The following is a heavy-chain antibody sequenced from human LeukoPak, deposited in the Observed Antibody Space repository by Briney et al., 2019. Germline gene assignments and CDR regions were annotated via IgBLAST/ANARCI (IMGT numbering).Heavy chain of an antibody. Sequence: SGTLSLTCAVSGDSISSGHWWSWVRQPPGKGLEWIGEIRHGGSTNYNPSLKSRVTISVDRSKNQFSLKVNSVTAADTAVYYCARDGGSYRDFEYWGQGTLVTVSS. CDR1: GDSISSGHW. CDR2: IRHGGST. D-gene: IGHD1-26*01. V-gene: IGHV4-4*02. CDR3: ARDGGSYRDFEY. J-gene: IGHJ4*02.